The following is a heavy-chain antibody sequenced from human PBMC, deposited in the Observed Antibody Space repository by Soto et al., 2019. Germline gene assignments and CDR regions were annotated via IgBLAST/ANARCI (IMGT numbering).Heavy chain of an antibody. V-gene: IGHV1-69*13. Sequence: GXSVKVSCKGSGGTFSSYAISWVRQAPGQGLEWVGGIIPIFGTANYAQKFQGRVTITADESTSTAYMELSSLRSEDTAVYYCARGTDCTNGVCSASYYYYGMDVWGQGTTVTVSS. CDR2: IIPIFGTA. CDR1: GGTFSSYA. J-gene: IGHJ6*02. D-gene: IGHD2-8*01. CDR3: ARGTDCTNGVCSASYYYYGMDV.